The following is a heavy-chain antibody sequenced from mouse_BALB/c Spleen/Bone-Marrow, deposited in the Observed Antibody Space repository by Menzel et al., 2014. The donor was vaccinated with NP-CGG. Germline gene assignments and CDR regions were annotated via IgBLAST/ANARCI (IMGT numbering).Heavy chain of an antibody. V-gene: IGHV2-6-7*01. CDR3: AREGNYFDY. CDR2: IWGDGIT. J-gene: IGHJ2*01. Sequence: VKLVESGPGLVAPSQSLSITCNVSGFSLTVYGVNWARQPPGQGLEWLGMIWGDGITDYNSTFKSRLRISKDDSKNQVFLKMNSLQTDDTAKYYCAREGNYFDYWGQGTTLTVSS. CDR1: GFSLTVYG.